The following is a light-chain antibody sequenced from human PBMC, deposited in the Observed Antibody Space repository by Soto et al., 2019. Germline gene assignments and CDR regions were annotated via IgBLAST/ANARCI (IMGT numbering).Light chain of an antibody. CDR2: DAS. CDR1: QSVNSW. V-gene: IGKV1-5*01. J-gene: IGKJ4*01. Sequence: DIQMTQSPSTLSAFVGDRVTITCRASQSVNSWLAWYQQRPGKAPKLLIYDASTLESGVPSRFSGSGSGTEFTLTISSLQPEDFATYYCQQANSFPLTFSGGTKVDIK. CDR3: QQANSFPLT.